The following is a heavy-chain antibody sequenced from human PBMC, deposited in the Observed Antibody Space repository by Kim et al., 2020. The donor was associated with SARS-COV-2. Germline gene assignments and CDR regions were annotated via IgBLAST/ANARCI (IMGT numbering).Heavy chain of an antibody. V-gene: IGHV4-34*01. CDR3: ARGVGYCSGGSCYRYYYYYGMDV. CDR1: GGSFSGYY. CDR2: INHSGST. Sequence: SETLSLTCAVYGGSFSGYYWSWIRQPPGKGLEWIGEINHSGSTNYNPSLKSRVTISVDTSKNQFSLKLSSVTAADTAVYYCARGVGYCSGGSCYRYYYYYGMDVWGQGTTVTVSS. J-gene: IGHJ6*02. D-gene: IGHD2-15*01.